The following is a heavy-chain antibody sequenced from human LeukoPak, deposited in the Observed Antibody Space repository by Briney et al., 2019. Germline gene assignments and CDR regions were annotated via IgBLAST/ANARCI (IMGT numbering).Heavy chain of an antibody. V-gene: IGHV4-61*01. CDR3: ARDVAVAGDGGFDI. CDR1: GGSISSSPYY. Sequence: SETLSLTCTVSGGSISSSPYYWSWIRQPPGEGLEYIGDIHYSGTANYSPSLKSRVTISVDTSKNQFSLKLRSVTAADTAIYYCARDVAVAGDGGFDIWGQGTMVTVSS. D-gene: IGHD6-19*01. CDR2: IHYSGTA. J-gene: IGHJ3*02.